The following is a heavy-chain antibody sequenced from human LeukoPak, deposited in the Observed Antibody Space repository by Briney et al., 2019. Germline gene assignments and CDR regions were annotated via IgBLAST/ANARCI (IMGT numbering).Heavy chain of an antibody. V-gene: IGHV3-15*01. J-gene: IGHJ2*01. Sequence: GGSLRLSCAASGXTFTNAWMSWVRQAPGKGLEWIGRIKSKTDGGTTDYAAPVKGRFTISRDDSENTLYLQMNSLKTEDTAVYFCTTETNWYFDLWGRGTLVTVSS. CDR3: TTETNWYFDL. D-gene: IGHD1-1*01. CDR2: IKSKTDGGTT. CDR1: GXTFTNAW.